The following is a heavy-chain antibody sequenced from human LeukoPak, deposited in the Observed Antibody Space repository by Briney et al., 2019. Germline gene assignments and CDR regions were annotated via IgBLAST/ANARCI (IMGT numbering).Heavy chain of an antibody. CDR3: ARFSIAVAGYDY. J-gene: IGHJ4*02. CDR1: GGSISSYY. Sequence: SETLSLTCTVSGGSISSYYWSWIRQPPGKGLEWMGYIYYSGSTNYNPSLKSRVTISVDTSKNQFSLKLSSVTAADTAVYYCARFSIAVAGYDYWGQGTLVTVSS. CDR2: IYYSGST. V-gene: IGHV4-59*01. D-gene: IGHD6-19*01.